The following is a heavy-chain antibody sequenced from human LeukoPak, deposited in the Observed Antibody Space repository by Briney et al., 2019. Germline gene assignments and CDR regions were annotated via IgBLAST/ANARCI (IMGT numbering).Heavy chain of an antibody. J-gene: IGHJ4*02. CDR3: ARDQGPPKD. Sequence: SETLSLTCTVSGGSISSSSYYWGWIRQPPGKGLEWIGSIYYSGSTYYNPSLKSRVTISVDTSKNQFSLKLSSVTAADTAVYYCARDQGPPKDWGQGTLVTVSS. CDR1: GGSISSSSYY. V-gene: IGHV4-39*07. CDR2: IYYSGST.